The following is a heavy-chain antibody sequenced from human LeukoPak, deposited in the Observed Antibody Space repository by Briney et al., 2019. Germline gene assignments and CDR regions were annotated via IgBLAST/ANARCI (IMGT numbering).Heavy chain of an antibody. J-gene: IGHJ4*02. CDR3: ARESYYYDSSGYYPNYYFDY. CDR1: GFTFSSYS. D-gene: IGHD3-22*01. CDR2: ISSSSSTI. Sequence: TGGSLRLSCAASGFTFSSYSMNWVRQAPGKGLEWVSYISSSSSTIYYADSVKGRFTISRDNAKNSLYLQVNSLRAEDTAVYYCARESYYYDSSGYYPNYYFDYWGQGTLVTVSS. V-gene: IGHV3-48*04.